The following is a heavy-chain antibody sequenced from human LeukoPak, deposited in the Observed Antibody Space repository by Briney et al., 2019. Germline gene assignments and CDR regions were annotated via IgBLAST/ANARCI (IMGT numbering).Heavy chain of an antibody. CDR2: INRDGSSI. Sequence: PGGSLRLSCAASGFAFSSYPMHWVRQAPGKGLVGVSRINRDGSSIRYAESVKGRFTISRDNAKNSLYLQMNSLRVEDTAVYYCARFAIVPTMRAVDYWGQGTLVTVAS. J-gene: IGHJ4*02. CDR1: GFAFSSYP. D-gene: IGHD5-12*01. V-gene: IGHV3-74*01. CDR3: ARFAIVPTMRAVDY.